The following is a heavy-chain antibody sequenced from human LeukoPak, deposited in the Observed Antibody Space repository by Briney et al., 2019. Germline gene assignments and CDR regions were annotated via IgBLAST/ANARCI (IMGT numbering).Heavy chain of an antibody. Sequence: SVTLSLTCTVSGGSISSSSYYWGWIRQPPGKGLEWIGSIFYSGSTYYNPSLKSRVTISVDTSKNQFSLKLRSVTAADTAVYYCARVRSSSGYYFDYWGQGTLVTVSS. CDR1: GGSISSSSYY. CDR2: IFYSGST. J-gene: IGHJ4*01. V-gene: IGHV4-39*07. CDR3: ARVRSSSGYYFDY. D-gene: IGHD3-22*01.